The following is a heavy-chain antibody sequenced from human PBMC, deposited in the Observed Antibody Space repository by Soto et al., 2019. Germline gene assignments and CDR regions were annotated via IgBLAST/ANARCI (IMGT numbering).Heavy chain of an antibody. J-gene: IGHJ4*02. CDR3: ARWGHVVVVTAALDY. CDR2: VNPSGGHT. Sequence: QVQLVQSGAEVKKPGASVKVSCKASGDTFTDDYIHWVRQAPGQGLEWMGTVNPSGGHTTYAQHFLGRMTMTRDTSTSTLYMELTSLTSEDTAVYYCARWGHVVVVTAALDYWGQGTLVTVSS. V-gene: IGHV1-46*01. D-gene: IGHD2-21*02. CDR1: GDTFTDDY.